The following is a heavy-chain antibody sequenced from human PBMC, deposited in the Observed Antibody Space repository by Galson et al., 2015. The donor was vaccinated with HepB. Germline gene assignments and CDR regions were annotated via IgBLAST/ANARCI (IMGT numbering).Heavy chain of an antibody. CDR2: INHSGST. V-gene: IGHV4-34*01. CDR1: GGSFSGYY. CDR3: ARDPDYYDILTNYGMDV. D-gene: IGHD3-9*01. Sequence: ETLSLTCAVYGGSFSGYYWSWIRQPPGKGLEWIGEINHSGSTNYNPSLKSRVTMSVDTSKNQFSLKLSSVTAADTAVYYCARDPDYYDILTNYGMDVWGQGTTVTVSS. J-gene: IGHJ6*02.